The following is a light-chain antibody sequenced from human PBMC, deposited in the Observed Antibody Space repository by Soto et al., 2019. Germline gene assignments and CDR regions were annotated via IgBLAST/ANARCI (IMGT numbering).Light chain of an antibody. V-gene: IGKV3-15*01. Sequence: VMTQAPATLSVSPVEMSTLSFMASQTINNNVAWYQLKDGQVPRLVIYGASARATDIPARFSGSGSGTEFTLTISSLQSEDFAVYYCQQYNNWLWTFGQGTKVDI. CDR1: QTINNN. CDR3: QQYNNWLWT. CDR2: GAS. J-gene: IGKJ1*01.